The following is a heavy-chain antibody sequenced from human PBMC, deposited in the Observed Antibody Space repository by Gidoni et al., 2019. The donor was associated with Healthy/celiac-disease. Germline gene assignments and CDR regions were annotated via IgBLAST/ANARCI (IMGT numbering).Heavy chain of an antibody. J-gene: IGHJ6*02. CDR3: ARWEYCGGDCYKKEIYYGMDV. Sequence: EVQLVESGGGLVKPGGSLRLSCAASGFTFSSYSMNWVRQAPGKGLEWVSSISSSSSYIYYADSVKGRFTISRDNAKNSLYLQMNSLRAEDTAVYYCARWEYCGGDCYKKEIYYGMDVWGQGTTVTVSS. D-gene: IGHD2-21*02. CDR1: GFTFSSYS. V-gene: IGHV3-21*01. CDR2: ISSSSSYI.